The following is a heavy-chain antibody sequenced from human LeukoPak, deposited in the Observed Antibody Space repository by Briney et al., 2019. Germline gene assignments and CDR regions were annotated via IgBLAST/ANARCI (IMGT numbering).Heavy chain of an antibody. CDR3: ARRRADFWSGYYFDY. V-gene: IGHV4-34*01. D-gene: IGHD3-3*01. J-gene: IGHJ4*02. Sequence: SETLSLTCAVYGGSFSGYYCSWIRQPPGKGLEWIGEINHSGSTNYNPSLKSRVIISVDTSKNQFSLKLSSVTAADTAVYYCARRRADFWSGYYFDYWGQGTLVTVSS. CDR2: INHSGST. CDR1: GGSFSGYY.